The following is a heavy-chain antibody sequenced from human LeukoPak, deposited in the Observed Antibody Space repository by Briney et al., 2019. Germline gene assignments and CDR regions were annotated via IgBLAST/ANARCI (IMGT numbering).Heavy chain of an antibody. CDR1: GGSFSGYY. J-gene: IGHJ4*02. CDR2: INHSGST. D-gene: IGHD2-15*01. Sequence: SETLSLTCAVYGGSFSGYYCSSIRQPPGKGLEWIGEINHSGSTNYNPSLKSRVTISVDTSKNQFSLKLSSVTAADTAVYYCASLYCSGGSCYSGFDYWGQGTLVTVSS. CDR3: ASLYCSGGSCYSGFDY. V-gene: IGHV4-34*01.